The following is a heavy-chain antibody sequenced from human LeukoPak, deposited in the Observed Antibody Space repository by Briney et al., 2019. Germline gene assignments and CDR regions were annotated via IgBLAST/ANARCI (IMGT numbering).Heavy chain of an antibody. V-gene: IGHV1-8*01. Sequence: ASVKVSCKASGCDFSSFDVNWVRQAPAQGPEWMGWVNPSSGNSGYAQKFQGRVTMTRNTSISTAYMELINLQSDDTAVYYCARGTPYCSSASCYNYRGQGSWVTVSS. CDR3: ARGTPYCSSASCYNY. D-gene: IGHD2-2*02. CDR2: VNPSSGNS. J-gene: IGHJ4*02. CDR1: GCDFSSFD.